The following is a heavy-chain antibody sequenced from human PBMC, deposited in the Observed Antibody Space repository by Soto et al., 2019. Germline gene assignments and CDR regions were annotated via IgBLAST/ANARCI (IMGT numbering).Heavy chain of an antibody. J-gene: IGHJ4*01. CDR2: ILHSGSS. D-gene: IGHD3-22*01. V-gene: IGHV4-38-2*01. CDR1: GYSISSGHS. Sequence: SETLSLTCAVSGYSISSGHSWGWIRQPPGKGLEWIGEILHSGSSTYTPSLESRVTISVDTSKNEFSLKMTSVTAADTAVYYCARGFGNYDSSRYWGQGTLVTVSS. CDR3: ARGFGNYDSSRY.